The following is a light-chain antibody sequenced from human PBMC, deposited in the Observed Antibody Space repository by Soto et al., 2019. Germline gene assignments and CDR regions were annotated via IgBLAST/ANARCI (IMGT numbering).Light chain of an antibody. V-gene: IGLV2-14*01. CDR3: SSYTSSTTLYVV. CDR2: DVS. CDR1: SSDVGGYNY. Sequence: QSALTQPASVSGSPGQSITISCTGTSSDVGGYNYVAWYQQHPGKAPKLMIYDVSSRPSGVSNRFSGSKSGNTASLPISGLQAEDEADYYCSSYTSSTTLYVVFGGGTKLTVL. J-gene: IGLJ2*01.